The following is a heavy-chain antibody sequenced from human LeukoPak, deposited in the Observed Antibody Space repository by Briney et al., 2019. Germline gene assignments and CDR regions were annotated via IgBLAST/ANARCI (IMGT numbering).Heavy chain of an antibody. CDR1: GFTFTSSA. CDR3: AASNDYGDYVGY. Sequence: ASVKVSCKASGFTFTSSAMQWVRQARGQRLEWIGWIVVGSGVTNYAQKFQERVTITRDMYTRTAYMELSSLRSEDTAVYYCAASNDYGDYVGYWGQGTLVTVSS. CDR2: IVVGSGVT. D-gene: IGHD4-17*01. V-gene: IGHV1-58*02. J-gene: IGHJ4*02.